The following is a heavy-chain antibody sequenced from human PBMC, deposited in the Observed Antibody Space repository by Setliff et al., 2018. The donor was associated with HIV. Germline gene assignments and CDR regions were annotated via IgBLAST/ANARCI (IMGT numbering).Heavy chain of an antibody. CDR2: IYYSGST. CDR1: GYSISDGYY. CDR3: ARVQWDLLYVPDAFDI. Sequence: ETLSLTCAVSGYSISDGYYWSWIRQPPGKGLEWIGYIYYSGSTNYNPSLKSRVTISVDTSKNQFSLKLSSVTAADTAVYYCARVQWDLLYVPDAFDIWGQGIMVTVSS. D-gene: IGHD1-26*01. J-gene: IGHJ3*02. V-gene: IGHV4-61*08.